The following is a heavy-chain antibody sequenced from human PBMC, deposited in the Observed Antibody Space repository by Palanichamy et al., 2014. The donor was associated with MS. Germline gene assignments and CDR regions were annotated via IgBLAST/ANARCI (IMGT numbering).Heavy chain of an antibody. Sequence: QLQLQESGPGLVKPSETLPLTCTVSGGSISSSSYYWGWVRQPPGKGLEWIGSIYYRGSTYYNPSLKSRVTISVDTSRNQFSLKLTSVTAADTAVYYCARHLTSIAARPYWYFDLWGRGTLVTVSS. V-gene: IGHV4-39*01. CDR2: IYYRGST. CDR3: ARHLTSIAARPYWYFDL. D-gene: IGHD6-6*01. CDR1: GGSISSSSYY. J-gene: IGHJ2*01.